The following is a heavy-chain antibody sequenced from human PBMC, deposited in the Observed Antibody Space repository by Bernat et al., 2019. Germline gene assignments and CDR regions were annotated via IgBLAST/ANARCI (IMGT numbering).Heavy chain of an antibody. CDR1: GFTFDSYG. J-gene: IGHJ4*02. CDR3: AKVQSRSGTRTYIDY. CDR2: ISASGGTT. Sequence: EVQLLESGGGLVQPGGSLRLSCAASGFTFDSYGMSWVRQAPGKGPEWVSGISASGGTTYYADSVKGRFTVSRDNSKYTVYLQMNSLRAEDTAVYYCAKVQSRSGTRTYIDYWGQGTLVTVSS. V-gene: IGHV3-23*01. D-gene: IGHD1-26*01.